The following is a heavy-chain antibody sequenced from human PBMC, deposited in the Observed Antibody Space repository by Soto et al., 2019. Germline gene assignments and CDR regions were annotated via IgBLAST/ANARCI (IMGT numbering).Heavy chain of an antibody. J-gene: IGHJ3*02. Sequence: ASVKVSCKASGYSFTTYNIHWVRQAPGQGLEWMGVVNPSSGTTSYAQKFQGRVTMTRDTSTSTVYMELSSLRSQDAAVYYCARWANDAFHIWGQGTLVTLSS. V-gene: IGHV1-46*01. CDR1: GYSFTTYN. CDR3: ARWANDAFHI. CDR2: VNPSSGTT.